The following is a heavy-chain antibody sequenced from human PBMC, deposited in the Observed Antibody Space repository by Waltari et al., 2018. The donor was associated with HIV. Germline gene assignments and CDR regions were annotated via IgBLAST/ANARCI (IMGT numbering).Heavy chain of an antibody. D-gene: IGHD3-3*01. CDR1: GGSISSYY. CDR2: IYYSGST. V-gene: IGHV4-59*01. CDR3: ARLRGTKDYYYGMDV. J-gene: IGHJ6*02. Sequence: QVQLQESGPGLVKPSETLSLTCTVSGGSISSYYWSWIRQPPGKGLEWIGYIYYSGSTNYNPSLKSRVTISVDTSKNQFSLKLSSVTAADTAVYYCARLRGTKDYYYGMDVWGQGTTVTVSS.